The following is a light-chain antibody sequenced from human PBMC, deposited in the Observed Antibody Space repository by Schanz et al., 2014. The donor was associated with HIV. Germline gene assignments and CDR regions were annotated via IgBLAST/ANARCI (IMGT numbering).Light chain of an antibody. CDR2: EVT. CDR1: SNDVGGYNF. J-gene: IGLJ1*01. Sequence: QSALTQPPSASGSPGQSVTISCTGTSNDVGGYNFVSWYQEHPGKAPKLLIYEVTKRPSGVSGRFSGSKSGNTASLTISGLQAEDEADYYCTSLTAAATYVFGAGTKLTVL. V-gene: IGLV2-8*01. CDR3: TSLTAAATYV.